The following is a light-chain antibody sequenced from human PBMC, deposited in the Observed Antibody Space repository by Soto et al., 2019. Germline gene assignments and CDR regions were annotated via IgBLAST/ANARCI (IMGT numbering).Light chain of an antibody. CDR3: SSYAGSMNLI. J-gene: IGLJ2*01. CDR1: SSDVGGHNH. CDR2: EVS. Sequence: QCALTQAPSVSGSPGQSVTISCTGSSSDVGGHNHVSWYQQHPGKAPKLMIYEVSKRPSGVPDRFSGSKSVNTASLTVSGLQAEDEADYYCSSYAGSMNLIFGGGTQLTVL. V-gene: IGLV2-8*01.